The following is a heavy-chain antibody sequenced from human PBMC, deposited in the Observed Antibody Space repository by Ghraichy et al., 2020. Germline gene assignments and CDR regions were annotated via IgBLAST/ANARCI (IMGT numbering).Heavy chain of an antibody. CDR1: GVSLSTSGVG. D-gene: IGHD6-19*01. V-gene: IGHV2-5*02. CDR3: AHRIIAVAGTGAFDI. Sequence: SGPTLVKPTQTLTLTCTFSGVSLSTSGVGVGWIRQPPGKALEWLALIYWDDDKRYSPYLKSRLTITKDTSKNQVVLTMTNRDPVDTATYYCAHRIIAVAGTGAFDIWGQGTMVTVSS. CDR2: IYWDDDK. J-gene: IGHJ3*02.